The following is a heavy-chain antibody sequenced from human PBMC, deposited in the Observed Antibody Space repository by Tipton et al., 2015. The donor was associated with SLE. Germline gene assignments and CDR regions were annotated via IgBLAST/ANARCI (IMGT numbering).Heavy chain of an antibody. D-gene: IGHD1-26*01. CDR2: TYYSGST. Sequence: TLSLTCTVSGGSISSHYWSWIRQPPGKGLEWIGYTYYSGSTNYNPSLKSRVTISVDTSNNHFSLKLSSVTAADTAVYFCARSYSGSSYFDYWGQGTLVTVSS. V-gene: IGHV4-59*11. CDR3: ARSYSGSSYFDY. CDR1: GGSISSHY. J-gene: IGHJ4*02.